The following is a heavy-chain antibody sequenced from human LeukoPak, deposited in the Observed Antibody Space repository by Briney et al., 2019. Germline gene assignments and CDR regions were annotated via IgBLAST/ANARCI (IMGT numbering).Heavy chain of an antibody. V-gene: IGHV1-46*01. CDR3: ARPLYCSSTSCSGYFDL. CDR1: GYTFTSYY. Sequence: ASVKVSCKASGYTFTSYYMHWVRQAPGQGLEWMGIINPSGGSTSYAQKFQGRVTMTRDMSTSTVYMELSSLRSEDTAVYYCARPLYCSSTSCSGYFDLWGRGTLVAVSS. D-gene: IGHD2-2*01. CDR2: INPSGGST. J-gene: IGHJ2*01.